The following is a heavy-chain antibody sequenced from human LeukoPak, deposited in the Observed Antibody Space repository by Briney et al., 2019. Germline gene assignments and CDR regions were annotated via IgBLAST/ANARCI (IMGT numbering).Heavy chain of an antibody. V-gene: IGHV4-61*02. D-gene: IGHD3-3*01. Sequence: SETLSLTCTVSGGSISSGSYYWSWIRQPAGKGLEWIGRIYTSGSTNYNPSLKSRVTISVDTSKNQFSLKLSSVTAADTAVYYCARDTPPPKYDFWSGPTYYYMDVWGKGTTVTVSS. CDR3: ARDTPPPKYDFWSGPTYYYMDV. CDR2: IYTSGST. J-gene: IGHJ6*03. CDR1: GGSISSGSYY.